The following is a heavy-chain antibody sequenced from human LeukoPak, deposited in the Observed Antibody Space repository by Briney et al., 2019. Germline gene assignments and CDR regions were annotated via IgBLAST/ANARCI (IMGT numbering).Heavy chain of an antibody. CDR3: ARAIAAARLLELQLYNWFDP. Sequence: SVKVSCKASGGTFSSYAISWVRQAPRQGLEWMGGITPIFGTANYAQKFQGRVTITADESTSTAYMELSSLRSEDTAVYYCARAIAAARLLELQLYNWFDPWGQGTLVTVSS. J-gene: IGHJ5*02. CDR1: GGTFSSYA. V-gene: IGHV1-69*13. D-gene: IGHD6-13*01. CDR2: ITPIFGTA.